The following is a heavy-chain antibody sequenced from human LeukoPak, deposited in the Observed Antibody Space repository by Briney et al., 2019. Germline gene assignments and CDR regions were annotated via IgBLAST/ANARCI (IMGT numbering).Heavy chain of an antibody. Sequence: PSETLSLTCTVSGGSISSGSYYRSWIRQPAGKGLEWIGRIYTSGSTNYNPSLKSRVTISVDTSKNQSSLKLSSVTAADTAVYYCARDLVVVVPAANENYYYYMDVWGKGTTVTVSS. CDR1: GGSISSGSYY. CDR2: IYTSGST. CDR3: ARDLVVVVPAANENYYYYMDV. D-gene: IGHD2-2*01. J-gene: IGHJ6*03. V-gene: IGHV4-61*02.